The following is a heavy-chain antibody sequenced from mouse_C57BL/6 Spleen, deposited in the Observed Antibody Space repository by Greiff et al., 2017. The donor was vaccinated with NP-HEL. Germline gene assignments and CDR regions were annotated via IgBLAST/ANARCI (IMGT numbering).Heavy chain of an antibody. CDR2: IDPETGGT. CDR3: TRDYDYDGDYAMDY. J-gene: IGHJ4*01. CDR1: GYTFTDYE. D-gene: IGHD2-4*01. V-gene: IGHV1-15*01. Sequence: VQLQESGAELVRPGASVTLSCKASGYTFTDYEMHWVKQTPVHGLEWIGAIDPETGGTAYNQKFKGKAILTADKSSSTAYMELRSLTSEDSAVYYCTRDYDYDGDYAMDYWGQGTSVTVSS.